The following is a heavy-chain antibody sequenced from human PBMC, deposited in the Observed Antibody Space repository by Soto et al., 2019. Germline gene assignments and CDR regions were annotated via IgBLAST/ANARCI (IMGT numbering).Heavy chain of an antibody. CDR1: GGSISSSSYY. V-gene: IGHV4-39*01. J-gene: IGHJ6*02. CDR2: IYYSGST. D-gene: IGHD5-18*01. Sequence: PSETLSLTCTVSGGSISSSSYYWGWIRQPPGKGLEWIGSIYYSGSTYYNPSLKSRVTISVDTSKNQFSLKLSSVTAADTAVYYCARSGYGYYYYYGMDVWGQGTTVTVSS. CDR3: ARSGYGYYYYYGMDV.